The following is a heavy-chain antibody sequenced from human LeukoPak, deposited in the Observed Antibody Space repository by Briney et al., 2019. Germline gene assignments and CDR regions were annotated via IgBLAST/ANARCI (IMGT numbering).Heavy chain of an antibody. J-gene: IGHJ4*02. CDR1: GFTFSSYW. Sequence: GGSLRLSCVASGFTFSSYWMSWVRQAPGKGLEWVANIKQDGSEKYYVDSVKGRFTISRDNAKNSLYLQMNSLRAEDTAVYYCARSTLVSYYYGSGSYYNVGYWGQGTLVTVSS. D-gene: IGHD3-10*01. CDR3: ARSTLVSYYYGSGSYYNVGY. CDR2: IKQDGSEK. V-gene: IGHV3-7*01.